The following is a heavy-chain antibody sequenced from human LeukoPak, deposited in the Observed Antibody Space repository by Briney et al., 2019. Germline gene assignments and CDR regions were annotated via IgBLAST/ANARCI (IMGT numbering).Heavy chain of an antibody. D-gene: IGHD2-21*01. CDR3: TRETEVMAPGFDY. CDR2: IRSKAYGGTT. J-gene: IGHJ4*02. CDR1: GFTFGDYA. V-gene: IGHV3-49*03. Sequence: GGSLRLSCTASGFTFGDYAMSWFRQAPGKGLEWVGFIRSKAYGGTTEYAASVKGRFTISRDDSKSIAYLQMNSLKTEDTAVYYCTRETEVMAPGFDYWGQGTLVTVSS.